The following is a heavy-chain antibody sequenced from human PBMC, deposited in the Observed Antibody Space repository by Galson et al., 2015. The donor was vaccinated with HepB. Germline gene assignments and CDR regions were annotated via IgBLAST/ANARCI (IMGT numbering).Heavy chain of an antibody. V-gene: IGHV4-34*01. CDR1: GGSFSGYY. D-gene: IGHD6-19*01. J-gene: IGHJ6*02. CDR2: INHSGST. CDR3: ASWYSSGWYVLPWYYYGMDV. Sequence: ETLSLTCAVYGGSFSGYYWSWIRQPPGKGLEWIGEINHSGSTNYNPSLKSRVTISVDTSKNQFSLKLSSVTAADTAVYYCASWYSSGWYVLPWYYYGMDVWGQGTTVTVSS.